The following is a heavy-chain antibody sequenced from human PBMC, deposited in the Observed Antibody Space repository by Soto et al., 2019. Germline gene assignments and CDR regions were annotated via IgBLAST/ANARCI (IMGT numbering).Heavy chain of an antibody. CDR3: AKNPGYYYDSTGYHFDY. J-gene: IGHJ4*02. CDR2: INSDGSST. V-gene: IGHV3-74*01. D-gene: IGHD3-22*01. CDR1: GFTFSSYW. Sequence: GGSLRLSCAASGFTFSSYWMHWVRQAPGKGLVWVSRINSDGSSTNYADSVKGRFTISRDNAKDTLYLQMNSLRAEDTAVYYCAKNPGYYYDSTGYHFDYWGQGTLVTVPQ.